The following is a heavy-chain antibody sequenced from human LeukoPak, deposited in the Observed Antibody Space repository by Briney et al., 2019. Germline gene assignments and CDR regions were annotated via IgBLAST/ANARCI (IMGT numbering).Heavy chain of an antibody. Sequence: PGGSLRLSCAASGFTFSDFDMNWVRQAPGKGPEWVSHISHSGISTYYADSVKGRFTVSRDNSKNTLYLQMNSLRAEDTALYYCAKQVAVAGIGYWGQGTLVTVSS. J-gene: IGHJ4*02. CDR2: ISHSGIST. D-gene: IGHD6-19*01. CDR3: AKQVAVAGIGY. V-gene: IGHV3-23*01. CDR1: GFTFSDFD.